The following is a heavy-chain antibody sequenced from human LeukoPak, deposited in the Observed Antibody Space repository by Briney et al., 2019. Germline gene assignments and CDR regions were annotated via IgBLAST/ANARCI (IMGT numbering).Heavy chain of an antibody. CDR2: ISWNSGST. D-gene: IGHD6-13*01. CDR1: GFTFDDYA. V-gene: IGHV3-9*01. Sequence: GRSLRLSCAATGFTFDDYAMHWVRQAPGKGLEWVSVISWNSGSTGYADSVKGRFTISRDNAKNSLYLQMNSLRAEDTALYYCAKDWSAIAAAGTGYFQHWGQGTLVTVSS. J-gene: IGHJ1*01. CDR3: AKDWSAIAAAGTGYFQH.